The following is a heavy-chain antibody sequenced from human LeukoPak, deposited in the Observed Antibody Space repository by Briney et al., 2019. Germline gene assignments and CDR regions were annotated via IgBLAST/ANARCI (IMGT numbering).Heavy chain of an antibody. D-gene: IGHD1-26*01. CDR1: GFTFGGYA. CDR2: ISSDGTNK. V-gene: IGHV3-30-3*01. CDR3: ARDSGSGSSPIGH. J-gene: IGHJ4*02. Sequence: GGSLRLSCAASGFTFGGYAMHWVRQAPGKGLEWVAVISSDGTNKYNADSAKGRFTISRDNSKNTLYLQMNSLRLDDTAMYYCARDSGSGSSPIGHWSQGTLVTVSP.